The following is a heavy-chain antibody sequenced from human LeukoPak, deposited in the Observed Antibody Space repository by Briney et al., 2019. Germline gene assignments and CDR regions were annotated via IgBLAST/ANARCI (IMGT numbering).Heavy chain of an antibody. CDR1: GYSFTNYW. J-gene: IGHJ4*02. CDR3: ARQTMVRLGPPDY. CDR2: IYPGDSDT. Sequence: GESLKISCKGSGYSFTNYWIAWVRQMPGKGLEWMGIIYPGDSDTRYSPSFQGQVTISADKSISTAYLQWSSLKASDTAIYYCARQTMVRLGPPDYWGQGTLVTVSS. V-gene: IGHV5-51*01. D-gene: IGHD3-10*01.